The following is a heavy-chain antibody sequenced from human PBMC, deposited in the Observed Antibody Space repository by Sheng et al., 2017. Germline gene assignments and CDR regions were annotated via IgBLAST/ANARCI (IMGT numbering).Heavy chain of an antibody. V-gene: IGHV4-31*11. CDR2: IYYSENT. CDR1: GGSISSGGYY. Sequence: QVQLQESGPGLVKPSQTLSLTCAVSGGSISSGGYYWSWIRQHPGKGLEWIAYIYYSENTYYNPSLKSRVTMSVDTSKNQFSLKLSSVTAADTAVYYCARGKSSGWSYFDYWGQGTLFTVSS. D-gene: IGHD6-19*01. CDR3: ARGKSSGWSYFDY. J-gene: IGHJ4*02.